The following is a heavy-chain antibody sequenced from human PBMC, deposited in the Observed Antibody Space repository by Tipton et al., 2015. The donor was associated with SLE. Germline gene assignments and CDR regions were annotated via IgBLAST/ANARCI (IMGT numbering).Heavy chain of an antibody. V-gene: IGHV4-34*01. CDR2: INHSGST. CDR3: ARSVDILTAYWFDP. CDR1: GGSFSGYY. Sequence: LRLSCAVYGGSFSGYYWSWIRQPPGKGLEWIGEINHSGSTNYNPSLKSRVTISVDTSKNQFFLRLTSMTAADTAVYYCARSVDILTAYWFDPWGQGTLVTVSS. J-gene: IGHJ5*02. D-gene: IGHD3-9*01.